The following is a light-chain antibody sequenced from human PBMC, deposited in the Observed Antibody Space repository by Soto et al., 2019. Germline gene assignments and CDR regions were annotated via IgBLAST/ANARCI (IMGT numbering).Light chain of an antibody. V-gene: IGKV1-33*01. CDR3: QQYVNLPLT. Sequence: IQLTQSPSSLSASVGDRVTITCRASQGIDMFLNWFQQKPGKAPKLLIYDASNLETGVPSRFSGSGSGSDFTFTINNLQPEDIATYYCQQYVNLPLTFGQGTRLEIK. CDR2: DAS. J-gene: IGKJ5*01. CDR1: QGIDMF.